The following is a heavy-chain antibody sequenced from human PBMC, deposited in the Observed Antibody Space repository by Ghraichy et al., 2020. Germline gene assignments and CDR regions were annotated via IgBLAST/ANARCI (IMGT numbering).Heavy chain of an antibody. J-gene: IGHJ4*02. CDR2: ISGSGDGT. CDR3: AKSRGGSGTYFRFDY. V-gene: IGHV3-23*01. CDR1: GFTFSGYA. Sequence: GGSLRLSCAASGFTFSGYAMSWVRQAPGKGLEWVSTISGSGDGTYFADSVKGRFTLSRDNSKDTLYLQLRSLRAEDTAVYYCAKSRGGSGTYFRFDYWGPGALVTVSS. D-gene: IGHD3-10*01.